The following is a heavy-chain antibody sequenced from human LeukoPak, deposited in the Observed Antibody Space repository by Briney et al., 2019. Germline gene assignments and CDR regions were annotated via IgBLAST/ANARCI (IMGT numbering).Heavy chain of an antibody. CDR1: GFTFSSYS. J-gene: IGHJ4*02. V-gene: IGHV3-23*01. CDR2: ITSSGGNT. Sequence: GGSLRLSCAASGFTFSSYSMNWVRQAPGKGLEWVSAITSSGGNTYYADSVKGRFTISRDNSKNTLYLQMNSLRAEDTAVYYAATPVYFDYWGQGTLVTVSS. CDR3: ATPVYFDY.